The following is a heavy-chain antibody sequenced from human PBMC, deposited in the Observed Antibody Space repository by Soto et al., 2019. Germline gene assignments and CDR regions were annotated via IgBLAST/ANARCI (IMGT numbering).Heavy chain of an antibody. V-gene: IGHV3-30*18. CDR1: GFTFSDFG. CDR3: AKAPFRRPYYFYGMDV. CDR2: ISEDAETD. D-gene: IGHD3-10*01. Sequence: GGSLRLSCVASGFTFSDFGMHWVRQVPGKGLEWLAVISEDAETDFHADSVKGRFTVSRDNVKGTLYLQMNSLTKDDSAVYFCAKAPFRRPYYFYGMDVWGQGTTVTVSS. J-gene: IGHJ6*02.